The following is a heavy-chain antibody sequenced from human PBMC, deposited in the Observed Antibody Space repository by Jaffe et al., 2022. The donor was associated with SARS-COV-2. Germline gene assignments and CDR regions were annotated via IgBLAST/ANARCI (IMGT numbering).Heavy chain of an antibody. J-gene: IGHJ4*02. CDR3: TKGGAWWAFDY. CDR2: ISGGGGGT. CDR1: GFTFSNYA. Sequence: EVQLLESGGGLVQPGGSLRLSCAASGFTFSNYAMSWVRQAPGKGLEWVSAISGGGGGTYYADSVKGRFTISRDNSKNTLYLQMNSLRAEDTAVYYCTKGGAWWAFDYWGQGTLVTVSS. V-gene: IGHV3-23*01. D-gene: IGHD2-8*02.